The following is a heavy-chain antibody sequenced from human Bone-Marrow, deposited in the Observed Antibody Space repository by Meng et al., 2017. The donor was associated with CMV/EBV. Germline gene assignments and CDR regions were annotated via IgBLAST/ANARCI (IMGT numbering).Heavy chain of an antibody. CDR3: AKDKRRYCSSTSCWWYFDL. D-gene: IGHD2-2*01. J-gene: IGHJ2*01. V-gene: IGHV3-30*18. CDR1: FISYG. CDR2: ISYDGSNK. Sequence: FISYGMHWVRQAPGKGLEWVAVISYDGSNKYYADSVKGRFTISRDNSKNTLYLQMNSLRAEDTAVYYCAKDKRRYCSSTSCWWYFDLWGRGTLVTVSS.